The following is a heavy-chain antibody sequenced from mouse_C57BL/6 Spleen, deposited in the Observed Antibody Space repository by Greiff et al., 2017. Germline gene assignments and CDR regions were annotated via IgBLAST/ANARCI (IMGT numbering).Heavy chain of an antibody. V-gene: IGHV3-1*01. CDR3: ARGPLYYGNYVGYFDV. J-gene: IGHJ1*03. D-gene: IGHD2-1*01. Sequence: EVKLMESGPGMVKPSQSLSLTCTVTGYSITSGYDWHWIRHFPGNKLEWMGYISYSGSTNYNPSLKSRISITHDTSKNHFFLKLNSVTTEDTATYYCARGPLYYGNYVGYFDVWGTGTTVTVSS. CDR2: ISYSGST. CDR1: GYSITSGYD.